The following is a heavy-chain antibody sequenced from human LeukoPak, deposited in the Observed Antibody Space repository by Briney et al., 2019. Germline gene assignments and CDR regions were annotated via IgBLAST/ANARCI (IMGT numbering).Heavy chain of an antibody. CDR1: GYTFTGYY. V-gene: IGHV1-2*02. Sequence: ASVKVSCKASGYTFTGYYMHWVRQAPGQGLEWMGWINPNSGGTNYAQKFQGRVTMTRDTSISTAYMELSRLRSDDTAVYYCARESIVGDTLHAFDIWGQGTMVTVSS. CDR2: INPNSGGT. D-gene: IGHD1-26*01. CDR3: ARESIVGDTLHAFDI. J-gene: IGHJ3*02.